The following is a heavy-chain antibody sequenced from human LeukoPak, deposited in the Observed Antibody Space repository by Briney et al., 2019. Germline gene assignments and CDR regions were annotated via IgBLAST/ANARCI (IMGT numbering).Heavy chain of an antibody. Sequence: GGSLRLSCAASGFTVSSNYMSWVRQAPGKGLEWVSVIYSGGSTYYADSVKGRFTISRDNSKNTLYLQMNSLRAEDTAVYYCARSLPEDYYDSSGYYFDYWGQGTLVTVPS. CDR3: ARSLPEDYYDSSGYYFDY. CDR2: IYSGGST. V-gene: IGHV3-53*01. J-gene: IGHJ4*02. D-gene: IGHD3-22*01. CDR1: GFTVSSNY.